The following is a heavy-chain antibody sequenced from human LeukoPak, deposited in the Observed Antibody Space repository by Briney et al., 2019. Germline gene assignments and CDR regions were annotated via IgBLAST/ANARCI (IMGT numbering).Heavy chain of an antibody. Sequence: SETLSLTCAVYGGSFSGYYWSWIRQPPGKGLEWIGEINHSGSTNYNPSLKSRVTISVDRSKNQFSLKLSSVTAADTAVYYCARADCSGGSCYYGHAFDIWGQGTMVTVSS. CDR3: ARADCSGGSCYYGHAFDI. V-gene: IGHV4-34*01. CDR1: GGSFSGYY. J-gene: IGHJ3*02. D-gene: IGHD2-15*01. CDR2: INHSGST.